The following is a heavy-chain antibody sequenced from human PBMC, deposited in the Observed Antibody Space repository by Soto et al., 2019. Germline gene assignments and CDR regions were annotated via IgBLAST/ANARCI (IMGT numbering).Heavy chain of an antibody. CDR3: AKAPTLRATAFDY. D-gene: IGHD1-26*01. CDR1: GFTFSNY. CDR2: ISGSGGST. J-gene: IGHJ4*02. Sequence: PGGSLRLSCATSGFTFSNYWIHWVSAISGSGGSTYYADSVKGRFTISRDNSKNTLYLQMNSLRAEDTAVYYCAKAPTLRATAFDYWGQGTLVTVSS. V-gene: IGHV3-23*01.